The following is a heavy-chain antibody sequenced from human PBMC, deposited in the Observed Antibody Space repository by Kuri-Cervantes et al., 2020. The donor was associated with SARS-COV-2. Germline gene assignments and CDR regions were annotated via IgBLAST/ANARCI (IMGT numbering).Heavy chain of an antibody. CDR1: GGSVTDYY. CDR2: FYNGGTT. D-gene: IGHD6-6*01. J-gene: IGHJ4*02. V-gene: IGHV4-59*02. Sequence: GSLRLSCTVSGGSVTDYYWSWLRQPPGKGLEWIGYFYNGGTTNYNPSLGSRVTISVDTPRNQFSLKVTSMTAADTAVYYCARGPFYPMSSPLDFWGQGTLVTVSS. CDR3: ARGPFYPMSSPLDF.